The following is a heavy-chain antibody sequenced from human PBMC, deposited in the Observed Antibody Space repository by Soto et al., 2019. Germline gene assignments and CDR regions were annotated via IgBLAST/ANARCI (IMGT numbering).Heavy chain of an antibody. Sequence: GGSLSLSCAASGFTVSSNYMSWVRQAPGKGLEWVSVIYSGGSTYYADSVKGRFTISRGNSKNTLYLQMNSLRAEDTAVYYCARESSYYYYYGMDVWGQGTTVTVSS. J-gene: IGHJ6*02. D-gene: IGHD2-2*01. CDR2: IYSGGST. V-gene: IGHV3-53*01. CDR3: ARESSYYYYYGMDV. CDR1: GFTVSSNY.